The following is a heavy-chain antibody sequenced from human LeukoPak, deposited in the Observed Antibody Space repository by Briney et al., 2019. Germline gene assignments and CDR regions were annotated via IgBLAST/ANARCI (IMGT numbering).Heavy chain of an antibody. CDR2: IYSGGST. J-gene: IGHJ4*02. V-gene: IGHV3-53*01. Sequence: GGSLRLSCAASGFTVSSNYMSWVRQAPGKGLEWVSVIYSGGSTYYADSVKGRFTISRDNSKNTVYLQMNSLRAEDTAVYYCARTVVVAGDDYWGQGTLVTVSS. D-gene: IGHD2-15*01. CDR1: GFTVSSNY. CDR3: ARTVVVAGDDY.